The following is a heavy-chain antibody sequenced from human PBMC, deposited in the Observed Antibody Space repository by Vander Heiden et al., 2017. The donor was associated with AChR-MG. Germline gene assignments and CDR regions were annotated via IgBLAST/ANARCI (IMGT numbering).Heavy chain of an antibody. CDR3: TTDRGFGFFDI. Sequence: EVQLVESGGGLVQPGESLRLSCAASGFTFSGYWMNWVRQTPGKGLEWVANINERGSEMYYVDSVKGRFTTSRDNAKNSLYLQMKSLSAEDTAVYYCTTDRGFGFFDIWGQGTMVTVSS. D-gene: IGHD3-10*01. J-gene: IGHJ3*02. CDR1: GFTFSGYW. CDR2: INERGSEM. V-gene: IGHV3-7*01.